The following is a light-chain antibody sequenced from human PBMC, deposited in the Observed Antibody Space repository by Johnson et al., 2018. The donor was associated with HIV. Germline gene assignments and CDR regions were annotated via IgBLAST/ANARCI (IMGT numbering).Light chain of an antibody. V-gene: IGLV1-51*01. CDR1: NSNIGNNY. Sequence: QSVLTQPPSVSAAPGQKVTISCSGSNSNIGNNYVSWYQQLPGTAPKLLIYDNNKRPSGIPDRFSGSKSGTSATLGITGLQTGDEAYYYCGTWDSSLSVVFGTGTKVTVL. J-gene: IGLJ1*01. CDR2: DNN. CDR3: GTWDSSLSVV.